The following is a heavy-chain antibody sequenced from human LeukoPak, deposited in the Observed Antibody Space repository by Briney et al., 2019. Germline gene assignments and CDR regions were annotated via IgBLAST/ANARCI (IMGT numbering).Heavy chain of an antibody. CDR1: GFTFSSYR. D-gene: IGHD1-1*01. Sequence: PGGSLRLSCAASGFTFSSYRMNWVRQAPGKGLEWVSSISTGSSNIYYADSVKGRFTISRDNAKNSPYLQMNSLRAEDTAVYYCARTLDYYFDYWGQGTLVTVSS. CDR3: ARTLDYYFDY. CDR2: ISTGSSNI. V-gene: IGHV3-21*01. J-gene: IGHJ4*02.